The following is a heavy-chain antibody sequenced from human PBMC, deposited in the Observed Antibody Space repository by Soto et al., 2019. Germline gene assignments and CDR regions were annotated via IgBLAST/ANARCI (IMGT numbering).Heavy chain of an antibody. D-gene: IGHD1-7*01. V-gene: IGHV4-59*08. CDR1: SDSISSYY. J-gene: IGHJ3*02. Sequence: QVQLQESGPGLVKPSETLSLTCTVSSDSISSYYWSWIRQPPGKGLEWIGYIYYSGGNNYNPSLESRVTIAVDTSKNQFSLKLSSVTAADTAVYYCSRLDWNYVGVAFGIWGQGTMVTVSS. CDR2: IYYSGGN. CDR3: SRLDWNYVGVAFGI.